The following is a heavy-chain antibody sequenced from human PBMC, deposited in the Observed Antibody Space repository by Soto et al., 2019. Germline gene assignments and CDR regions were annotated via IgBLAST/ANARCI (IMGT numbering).Heavy chain of an antibody. CDR2: IYYSGST. V-gene: IGHV4-39*01. J-gene: IGHJ6*02. CDR3: ARHTQADDYYYYGMDV. D-gene: IGHD3-16*01. CDR1: GGSISSSSYY. Sequence: QLQLQESGPGLVKPSETLSLTCTVSGGSISSSSYYWGWIRQPPGKGLEWIGSIYYSGSTYYNPSLKSRVTISVDTSKNQFSLKLSSVTAADTAVYYCARHTQADDYYYYGMDVWGQGTTVTVSS.